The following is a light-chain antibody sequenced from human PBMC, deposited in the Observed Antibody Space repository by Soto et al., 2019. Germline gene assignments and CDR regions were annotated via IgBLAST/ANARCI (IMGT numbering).Light chain of an antibody. J-gene: IGKJ1*01. Sequence: DIQMTQSPSTLSASVGDRATITCRASQSSSSWLAWYQQKPGKAPKLLIYQASRLGSGVPSRFSGSGSGTEFTLTISSLQPDDFATYYCQQHQTYSTFGQGTKVDNK. CDR2: QAS. V-gene: IGKV1-5*03. CDR3: QQHQTYST. CDR1: QSSSSW.